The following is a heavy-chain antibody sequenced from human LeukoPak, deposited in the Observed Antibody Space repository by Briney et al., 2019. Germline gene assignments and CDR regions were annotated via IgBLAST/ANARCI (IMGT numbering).Heavy chain of an antibody. CDR1: GGSISSGSYY. Sequence: SRTLSLTCTVSGGSISSGSYYWRWIRQPAGKGLEWIGRIYTSGSTNYNPSLKSRVTISVDTSKNQFSLKLSSVTAADTAVYYCARGGFGAKGLFDYWGQGTLVTVSS. D-gene: IGHD3-3*01. CDR2: IYTSGST. V-gene: IGHV4-61*02. CDR3: ARGGFGAKGLFDY. J-gene: IGHJ4*02.